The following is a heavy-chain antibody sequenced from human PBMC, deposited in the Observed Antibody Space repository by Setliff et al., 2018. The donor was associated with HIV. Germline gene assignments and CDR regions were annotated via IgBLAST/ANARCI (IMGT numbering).Heavy chain of an antibody. D-gene: IGHD2-2*01. J-gene: IGHJ4*02. CDR3: ARGIYCTSTTCPPNFLDY. Sequence: PGGSLRLSCVASEFTFSSFNMDWVRQAPGKGLEWVSAISSSSSYIYYSDSVRGRFTISRDNAKNSLYLQMNSLRAEDTAVYYCARGIYCTSTTCPPNFLDYWGQGTLVTVSS. CDR1: EFTFSSFN. CDR2: ISSSSSYI. V-gene: IGHV3-21*01.